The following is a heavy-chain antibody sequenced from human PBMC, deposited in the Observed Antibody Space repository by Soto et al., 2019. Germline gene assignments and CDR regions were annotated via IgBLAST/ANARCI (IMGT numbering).Heavy chain of an antibody. CDR3: AHRPRGYVYYVAY. V-gene: IGHV2-5*02. CDR1: GFSLSTRGVG. J-gene: IGHJ4*02. D-gene: IGHD5-12*01. Sequence: QLTLKESGPTLVQPTQPLTLTCTFSGFSLSTRGVGVACIRQPPGKALEWLALIFWDDDTWYSPSLRSRLTITEDTSTNQVVLTMTNMEPVDTATYYCAHRPRGYVYYVAYWGQGTLVTVSS. CDR2: IFWDDDT.